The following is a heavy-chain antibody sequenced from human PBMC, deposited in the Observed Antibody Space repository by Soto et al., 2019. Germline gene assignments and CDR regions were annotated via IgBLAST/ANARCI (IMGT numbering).Heavy chain of an antibody. CDR3: ARHPTGFPNWIDP. J-gene: IGHJ5*02. CDR1: DGYTSSSTYS. V-gene: IGHV4-39*01. D-gene: IGHD2-15*01. CDR2: IYNSGV. Sequence: SETQSLTCTVSDGYTSSSTYSWGWIRQPPGKGLEWIGSIYNSGVDYNPSLKSRVTISVDTSKTQFSLRLTSVTAADTALYYCARHPTGFPNWIDPWGQGIMVPVFS.